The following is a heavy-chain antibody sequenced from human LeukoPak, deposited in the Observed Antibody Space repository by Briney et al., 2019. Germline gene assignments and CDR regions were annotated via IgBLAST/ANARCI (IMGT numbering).Heavy chain of an antibody. CDR1: GFTFDDYA. V-gene: IGHV3-9*01. CDR2: ISWNSGSI. D-gene: IGHD1-26*01. CDR3: AKQGNSGSYYFDYFDY. Sequence: PGRSLRLSCAASGFTFDDYAMHWVRQAPGEGLEWVSGISWNSGSIGYADSVKGRFTISRDNAKNSLYLQMNSLRAEDTALYYCAKQGNSGSYYFDYFDYWGQGTLVTVSS. J-gene: IGHJ4*02.